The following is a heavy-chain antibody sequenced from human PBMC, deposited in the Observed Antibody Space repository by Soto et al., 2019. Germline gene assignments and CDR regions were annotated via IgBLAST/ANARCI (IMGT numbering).Heavy chain of an antibody. V-gene: IGHV1-69*02. J-gene: IGHJ6*03. CDR2: IIPILGIA. CDR3: ARVVGLSPSYYYYMDV. CDR1: GGTFSSYT. Sequence: GASVKVSCKASGGTFSSYTISWVRQAPGQGLEWMGRIIPILGIANYAQKFQGRVTITADKSTSTAYMELSSLRSEDTAVYYCARVVGLSPSYYYYMDVWGKGTTVTVSS. D-gene: IGHD1-26*01.